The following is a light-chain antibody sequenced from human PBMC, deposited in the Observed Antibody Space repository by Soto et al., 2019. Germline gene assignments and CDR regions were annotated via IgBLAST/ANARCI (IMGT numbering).Light chain of an antibody. Sequence: QSVLTQPASVSASPGQSITISCTGTSSDVGDSNYVSWYKQHPGKAPKLMMYAVSDRPSGISLRFSGSKSGNTASLTISGLQAEDEADYYCASYTSSNTLLFGGGTKLTVL. CDR1: SSDVGDSNY. V-gene: IGLV2-14*01. CDR3: ASYTSSNTLL. J-gene: IGLJ2*01. CDR2: AVS.